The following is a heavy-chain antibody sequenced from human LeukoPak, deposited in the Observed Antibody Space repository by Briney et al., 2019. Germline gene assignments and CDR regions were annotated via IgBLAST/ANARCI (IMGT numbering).Heavy chain of an antibody. CDR3: AKLYSSSSRGGYY. Sequence: SCKASGYTFTSYYMHWVRQAPGRGLEWVAVISYDGSNKYYADSVKGRFTISRDNSKNTLYLQMNSLRAEDTAVYYCAKLYSSSSRGGYYWGQGTLVTVSS. D-gene: IGHD6-13*01. J-gene: IGHJ4*02. V-gene: IGHV3-30*18. CDR2: ISYDGSNK. CDR1: GYTFTSYY.